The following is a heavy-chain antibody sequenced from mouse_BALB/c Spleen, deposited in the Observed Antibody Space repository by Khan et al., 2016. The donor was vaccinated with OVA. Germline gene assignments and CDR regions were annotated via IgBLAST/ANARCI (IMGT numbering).Heavy chain of an antibody. J-gene: IGHJ3*01. CDR3: ASRGPYYGSRWFAY. CDR2: INPDSSTI. Sequence: EVKLLESGGGLVQPGGSLKLSCAASGFDFSRYWMSWVRQAPGKGLEWIGEINPDSSTINYTPSLKDKFIISRDNAKNTLYLQMSKVRSEDTAFSYCASRGPYYGSRWFAYWGHGTLVTGSA. V-gene: IGHV4-1*02. CDR1: GFDFSRYW. D-gene: IGHD1-1*01.